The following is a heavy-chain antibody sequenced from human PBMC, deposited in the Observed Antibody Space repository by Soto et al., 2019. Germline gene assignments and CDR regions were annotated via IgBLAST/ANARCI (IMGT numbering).Heavy chain of an antibody. CDR2: IYWDDDK. CDR3: AHRVLRTVFGLVTTTAIYFDF. D-gene: IGHD3-3*01. CDR1: GFSLTTRGVG. Sequence: QITLNESGPTQVKPRQTLTLTCTFSGFSLTTRGVGVGWIRQSPGKAPEWLALIYWDDDKRYSPSLKSRLPITKDTSKNQVVLTMADLDPADTATYYCAHRVLRTVFGLVTTTAIYFDFWGQGTPVAVSS. J-gene: IGHJ4*02. V-gene: IGHV2-5*02.